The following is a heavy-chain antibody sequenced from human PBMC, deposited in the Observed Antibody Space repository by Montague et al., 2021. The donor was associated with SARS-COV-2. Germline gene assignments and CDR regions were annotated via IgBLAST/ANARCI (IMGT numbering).Heavy chain of an antibody. Sequence: SETLSLTCAVYGGSLSGYYWSWIRQPPEKGLEWIGEINHSANTKYNPYLKSPGTISIDTSKNQFSLKMTSVTAADTATYYCACGIDPSGSYYNRYYYGLNIWGPGTTVIVSS. D-gene: IGHD3-10*01. CDR2: INHSANT. CDR1: GGSLSGYY. V-gene: IGHV4-34*01. J-gene: IGHJ6*02. CDR3: ACGIDPSGSYYNRYYYGLNI.